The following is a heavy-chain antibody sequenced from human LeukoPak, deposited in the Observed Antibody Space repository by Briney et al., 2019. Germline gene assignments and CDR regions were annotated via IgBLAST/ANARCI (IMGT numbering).Heavy chain of an antibody. Sequence: KVSCKASGGTFNSYAISWVRQAPGQGLEWMGGIIPIFGTPKYAQKYQGRVTVTADESTSTAYMELSSLTSEDTAVYYCARDATPEYSSSWYGEVRMYYYYYMDVWGKGTTVTVSS. D-gene: IGHD6-13*01. CDR1: GGTFNSYA. J-gene: IGHJ6*03. V-gene: IGHV1-69*01. CDR2: IIPIFGTP. CDR3: ARDATPEYSSSWYGEVRMYYYYYMDV.